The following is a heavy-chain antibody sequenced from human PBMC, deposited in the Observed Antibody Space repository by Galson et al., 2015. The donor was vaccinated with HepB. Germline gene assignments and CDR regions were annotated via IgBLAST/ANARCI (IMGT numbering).Heavy chain of an antibody. CDR2: IIPIFGTA. CDR1: GGTFSSYA. Sequence: SVKVSCKASGGTFSSYAISWVRQAPGQGLEWMGGIIPIFGTANYAQKFQGRVTITADESTSTAYMELSSLRSEDTAVYYCARELDAYDILTGYRNYYFDYWGQGTLVTVSS. J-gene: IGHJ4*02. D-gene: IGHD3-9*01. CDR3: ARELDAYDILTGYRNYYFDY. V-gene: IGHV1-69*13.